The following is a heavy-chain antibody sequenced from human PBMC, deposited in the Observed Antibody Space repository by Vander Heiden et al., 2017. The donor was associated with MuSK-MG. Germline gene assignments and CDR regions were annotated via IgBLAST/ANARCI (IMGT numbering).Heavy chain of an antibody. J-gene: IGHJ4*02. CDR3: ARKSGSYFPFDY. CDR2: IYHSGST. D-gene: IGHD1-26*01. V-gene: IGHV4-38-2*01. Sequence: QVQLQESGPGLVKPSETLSLTCAVSGYSISSGYYWGWIRQPPGKGLEWIGSIYHSGSTYYNPSLKSRVTISVDTSKNQFSLKLSSVTAADTAVYYCARKSGSYFPFDYWGQGTLVTVSS. CDR1: GYSISSGYY.